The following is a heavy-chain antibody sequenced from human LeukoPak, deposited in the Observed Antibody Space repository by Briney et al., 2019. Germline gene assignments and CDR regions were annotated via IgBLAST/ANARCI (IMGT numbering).Heavy chain of an antibody. J-gene: IGHJ4*02. Sequence: SETLSLTCAVYGGSFSGYYWSWIRQPPGKGLEWIGEINHSGSTNYNPSLRSRVTISVDTSKNQFSLKLSSVTAADTAVYYCARGLHYYDSSIGYWGQGTLVTVSS. CDR1: GGSFSGYY. V-gene: IGHV4-34*01. CDR2: INHSGST. CDR3: ARGLHYYDSSIGY. D-gene: IGHD3-22*01.